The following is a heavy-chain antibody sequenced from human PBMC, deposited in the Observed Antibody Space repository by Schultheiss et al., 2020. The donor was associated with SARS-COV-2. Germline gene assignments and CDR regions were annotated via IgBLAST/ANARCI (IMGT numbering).Heavy chain of an antibody. Sequence: SETLSLTCTVSGGSISSYYWSWIRQPPGKGLEWIGYIYYSGSTNYNPSLKSRVTISVDTSKSQFSLKLRSVTAADTAVYYCARLPSYCSSTSCRKKLYYYYGMDVWGQGTTVTVSS. J-gene: IGHJ6*02. CDR2: IYYSGST. D-gene: IGHD2-2*01. V-gene: IGHV4-59*08. CDR1: GGSISSYY. CDR3: ARLPSYCSSTSCRKKLYYYYGMDV.